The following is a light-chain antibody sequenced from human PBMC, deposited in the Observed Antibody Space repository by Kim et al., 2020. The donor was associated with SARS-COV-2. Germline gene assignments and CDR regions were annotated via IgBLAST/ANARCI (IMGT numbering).Light chain of an antibody. CDR1: QSIASY. CDR2: AAS. V-gene: IGKV1-39*01. Sequence: DIQMTQSPSSLSASVGDRVTITCQASQSIASYLNWYQQNPGKAPKLLIYAASILQSGVPSRFSGGGSGSDFTLTISSLQPEDFATYYCQQSYSTPWTFGQGTKVDIK. CDR3: QQSYSTPWT. J-gene: IGKJ1*01.